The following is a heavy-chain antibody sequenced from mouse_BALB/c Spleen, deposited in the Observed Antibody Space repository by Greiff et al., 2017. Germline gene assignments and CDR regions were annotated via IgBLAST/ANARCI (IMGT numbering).Heavy chain of an antibody. V-gene: IGHV5-6*01. CDR1: GFTFSSYG. J-gene: IGHJ3*01. Sequence: EVQGVESGGDLVKPGGSLKLSCAASGFTFSSYGMSWVRQTPDKRLEWVATISSGGSYTYYPDSVKGRFTISRDNAKNTLYLQMSSLKSEDTAMYYCARPDGYVEFAYWCQGTLVTVSA. CDR3: ARPDGYVEFAY. D-gene: IGHD1-2*01. CDR2: ISSGGSYT.